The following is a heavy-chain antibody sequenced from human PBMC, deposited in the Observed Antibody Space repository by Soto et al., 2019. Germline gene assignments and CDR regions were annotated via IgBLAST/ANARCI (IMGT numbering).Heavy chain of an antibody. CDR1: GGSISSGGYS. D-gene: IGHD2-2*01. CDR3: ARGSGRQLLIYGGENWFDP. CDR2: IYHSGST. Sequence: TLALTCAVSGGSISSGGYSGSWIRQPPGKGLEWIGYIYHSGSTYYNPSLKSRVTISVDRSKNQFSLKLSSVTAADTAVYYCARGSGRQLLIYGGENWFDPWGQGTLVTVSS. J-gene: IGHJ5*02. V-gene: IGHV4-30-2*01.